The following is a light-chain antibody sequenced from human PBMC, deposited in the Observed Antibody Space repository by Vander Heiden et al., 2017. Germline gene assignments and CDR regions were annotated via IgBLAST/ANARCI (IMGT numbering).Light chain of an antibody. CDR3: QQYNSYSAT. J-gene: IGKJ1*01. CDR1: QSLSSW. V-gene: IGKV1-5*03. CDR2: KAS. Sequence: DIQMTQSPSTLSASVGDRVTITCRASQSLSSWLAWYQQKPGKAPKLLIYKASSLESGVPSRFSGSGSGTEFTLTISGLQPDDFATYYCQQYNSYSATFGQGTKVEIK.